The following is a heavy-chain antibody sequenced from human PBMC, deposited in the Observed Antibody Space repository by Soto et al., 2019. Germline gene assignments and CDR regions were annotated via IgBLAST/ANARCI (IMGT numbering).Heavy chain of an antibody. D-gene: IGHD7-27*01. J-gene: IGHJ5*02. CDR2: ISYDGSNK. Sequence: GGSLRLSCAASGFTFSSYAMHWVRQAPGKGLEWVAVISYDGSNKYYADSVKGRFTISRDNSKNTLYLQMNSLRAEDTAVYYCARVGSELGIVSWFAPWGQGTLVTVSS. V-gene: IGHV3-30-3*01. CDR1: GFTFSSYA. CDR3: ARVGSELGIVSWFAP.